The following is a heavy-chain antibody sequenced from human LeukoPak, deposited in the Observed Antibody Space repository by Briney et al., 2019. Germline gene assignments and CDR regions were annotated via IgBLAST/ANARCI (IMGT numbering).Heavy chain of an antibody. CDR3: AKGSSLYVDY. Sequence: GGSLRLSCGASGFTFSNYSMNWVRQAPGKGLEWVSSISSSSSYIYYADSVKGRFTISRDNAKNSLYLQMNSLRAEDTALYYCAKGSSLYVDYWGQGALVTVSS. V-gene: IGHV3-21*04. J-gene: IGHJ4*02. CDR2: ISSSSSYI. CDR1: GFTFSNYS. D-gene: IGHD6-13*01.